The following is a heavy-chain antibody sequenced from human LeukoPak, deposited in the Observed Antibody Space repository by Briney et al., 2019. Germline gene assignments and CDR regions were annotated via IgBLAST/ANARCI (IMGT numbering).Heavy chain of an antibody. D-gene: IGHD6-13*01. CDR1: GYTFTGYY. J-gene: IGHJ4*02. Sequence: ASVKVSCKASGYTFTGYYMHWVRQAPGQGLEWMGWINPNSGGTNYAQKFQGRVTMTRDTSSSTAYMELSRLRSDDTAVYYCARDGISSSWYGIDYWGQGTLVTVSS. V-gene: IGHV1-2*02. CDR2: INPNSGGT. CDR3: ARDGISSSWYGIDY.